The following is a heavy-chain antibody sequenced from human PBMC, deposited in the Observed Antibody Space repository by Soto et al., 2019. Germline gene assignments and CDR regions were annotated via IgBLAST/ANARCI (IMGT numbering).Heavy chain of an antibody. D-gene: IGHD3-3*01. CDR3: ARGSLYYDFWSGYSDY. CDR2: IWYDGSNK. V-gene: IGHV3-33*01. CDR1: GFTFSSYG. J-gene: IGHJ4*02. Sequence: PVGSLRLSCAASGFTFSSYGMHWVRQAPGKGLEWVAVIWYDGSNKYYADSVKGRFTISRDNSKNTLYLQMNSLRAEDTAVYYCARGSLYYDFWSGYSDYWGQGTLVTVSS.